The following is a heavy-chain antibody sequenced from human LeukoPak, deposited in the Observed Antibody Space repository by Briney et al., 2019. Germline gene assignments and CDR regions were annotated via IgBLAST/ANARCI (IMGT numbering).Heavy chain of an antibody. CDR3: ARPYDSSGYDAFDI. V-gene: IGHV1-69*05. CDR1: GGAFSSYP. Sequence: GASVKDSCKASGGAFSSYPVSWVRQAPGQGLEWMGRIIPIFGTANYAQKFQGRVTITTDESTSTAYMELSSLRSEDTAVYYCARPYDSSGYDAFDIWGQGTMVTVSS. CDR2: IIPIFGTA. D-gene: IGHD3-22*01. J-gene: IGHJ3*02.